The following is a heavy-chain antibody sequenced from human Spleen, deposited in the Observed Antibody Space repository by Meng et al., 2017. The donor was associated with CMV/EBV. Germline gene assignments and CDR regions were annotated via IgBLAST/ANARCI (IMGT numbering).Heavy chain of an antibody. J-gene: IGHJ4*02. CDR3: ARSVAALDY. CDR2: ISGSGSST. Sequence: GESLKISCAASGFTFSSYAMSWVRQAPGKGLEWVSVISGSGSSTYYADSVKGRFTISRDNSKNTLYLQMNSLRAEDTAVYYCARSVAALDYWGQGTLVTVSS. CDR1: GFTFSSYA. V-gene: IGHV3-23*01. D-gene: IGHD6-13*01.